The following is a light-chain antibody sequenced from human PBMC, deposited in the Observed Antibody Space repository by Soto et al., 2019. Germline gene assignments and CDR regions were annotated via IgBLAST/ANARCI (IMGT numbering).Light chain of an antibody. V-gene: IGKV1-5*01. J-gene: IGKJ3*01. CDR3: QQYHSYFLT. Sequence: DIQMTQSPSTLSASLGDRVTITCRASQSISSWLAGYQQKPGKAPKLLIYDASSVESGVPSVFSGSGFGTKFTLTIRGLQPDDFATYYSQQYHSYFLTFGTGTKVHIK. CDR2: DAS. CDR1: QSISSW.